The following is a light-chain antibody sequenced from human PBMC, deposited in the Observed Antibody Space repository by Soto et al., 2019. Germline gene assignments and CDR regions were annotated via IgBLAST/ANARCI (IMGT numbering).Light chain of an antibody. Sequence: DIQLTQSPSTLSASVGDRVTITCRASQSAISWLAWFQQKPGKAPNLLIYDASSLKSGVPSRLSGSGSGTAFTLTISSLQPEDFGNYYCQQYNTFPWTLGQGTKVEIK. J-gene: IGKJ1*01. CDR1: QSAISW. CDR3: QQYNTFPWT. CDR2: DAS. V-gene: IGKV1-5*01.